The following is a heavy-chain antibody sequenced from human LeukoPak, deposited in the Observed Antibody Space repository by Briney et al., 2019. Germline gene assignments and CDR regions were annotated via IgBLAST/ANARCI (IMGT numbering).Heavy chain of an antibody. CDR1: GDTFSTYA. D-gene: IGHD3-22*01. CDR2: IIPISGTA. CDR3: ATKTHYFDNSGYPFDY. Sequence: ASVTVSCTASGDTFSTYAISWVRLAPGQGLKWMGRIIPISGTAEYAEKFQGRVTITADESTSTAYMEPSSLRSEDTAVYYCATKTHYFDNSGYPFDYWGQGTLVTVSS. J-gene: IGHJ4*01. V-gene: IGHV1-69*13.